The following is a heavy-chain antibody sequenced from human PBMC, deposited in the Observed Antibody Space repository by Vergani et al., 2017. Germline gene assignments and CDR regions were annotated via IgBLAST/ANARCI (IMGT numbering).Heavy chain of an antibody. J-gene: IGHJ4*02. V-gene: IGHV4-39*07. CDR2: IYYSGST. Sequence: QVQLQQWGAGLLKPSETLSLTCAVSGGSISSSSYYWGWIRQPPGKGLEWIGSIYYSGSTYYNPALKSRVTISVDTSKNQFSLKLSSVTAADTAVYYCASWTVIIGDYDSWGQGTLVTVSS. CDR3: ASWTVIIGDYDS. CDR1: GGSISSSSYY. D-gene: IGHD4-17*01.